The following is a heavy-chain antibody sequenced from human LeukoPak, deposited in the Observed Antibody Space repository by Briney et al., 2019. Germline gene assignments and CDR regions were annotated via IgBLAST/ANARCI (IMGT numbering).Heavy chain of an antibody. CDR3: ATFSGAHHKTFDS. V-gene: IGHV3-7*01. CDR1: GITFRNYW. Sequence: GGSLRLSCVASGITFRNYWMSWVRQAPGKGLEWVANINQDSSEKYYVDSVNGRFTISRDNAKNSLYLQMNTLRAEDTAIYYCATFSGAHHKTFDSWGQGTLVTVSS. D-gene: IGHD1-14*01. CDR2: INQDSSEK. J-gene: IGHJ4*02.